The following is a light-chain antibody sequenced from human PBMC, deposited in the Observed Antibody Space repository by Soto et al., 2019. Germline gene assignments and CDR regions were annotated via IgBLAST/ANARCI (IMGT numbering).Light chain of an antibody. CDR3: QQYGGSWT. CDR2: GAS. Sequence: EIVLTQSPGTLSLSPGGRATLSCRASQSVSSSYLAWYQQKPGQAPRLLIYGASSRAAGIPDRFSGSGSGTDFALTISRLEPEEFAVYYCQQYGGSWTFGQGTKVEIK. J-gene: IGKJ1*01. CDR1: QSVSSSY. V-gene: IGKV3-20*01.